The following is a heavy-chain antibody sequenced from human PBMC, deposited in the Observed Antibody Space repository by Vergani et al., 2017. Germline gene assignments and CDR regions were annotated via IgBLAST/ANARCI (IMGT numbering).Heavy chain of an antibody. D-gene: IGHD4-11*01. CDR1: GGSLTSYH. J-gene: IGHJ6*03. CDR3: ARVNTETNGHLYYYYYMDV. CDR2: IDHTGLP. V-gene: IGHV4-34*01. Sequence: QVQLQQWGGGLLKPSETLSLTCVVNGGSLTSYHWTRIRSSPGEGLEWVGVIDHTGLPDYNPSLKSRLTMSVDKSRNQFSLTLNSVTATDTAIYFCARVNTETNGHLYYYYYMDVWGQGTAVTVS.